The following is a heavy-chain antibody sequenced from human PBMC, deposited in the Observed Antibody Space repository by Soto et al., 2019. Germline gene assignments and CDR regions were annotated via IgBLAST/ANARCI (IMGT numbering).Heavy chain of an antibody. CDR3: ARELPLSADVFES. CDR1: GYTFTGHY. J-gene: IGHJ3*02. CDR2: INPNSGGT. V-gene: IGHV1-2*02. Sequence: ASVKVSCTASGYTFTGHYMHWVRQAPGQGLEWMGWINPNSGGTNYAQVRDRVSMTRDTSISTAYMELSWLKSDDTAVYYCARELPLSADVFESWGQGTMVTV.